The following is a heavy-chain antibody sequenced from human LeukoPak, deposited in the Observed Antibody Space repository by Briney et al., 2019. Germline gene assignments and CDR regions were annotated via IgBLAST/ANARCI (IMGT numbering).Heavy chain of an antibody. CDR1: GTSFSSYY. CDR2: VNHSGYT. V-gene: IGHV4-34*01. Sequence: PSETLSLTCGVSGTSFSSYYWSWIRQPPGKGLEWIGEVNHSGYTNTNPSLKSRVTISVDTYNNQFSLRLSSVTAADTAVYFCARMTTGHDYWGQGTLVTVSS. J-gene: IGHJ4*02. D-gene: IGHD4-17*01. CDR3: ARMTTGHDY.